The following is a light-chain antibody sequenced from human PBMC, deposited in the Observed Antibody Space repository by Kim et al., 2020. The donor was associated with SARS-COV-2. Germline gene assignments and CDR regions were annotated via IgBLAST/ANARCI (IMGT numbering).Light chain of an antibody. CDR2: GAS. V-gene: IGKV3-15*01. J-gene: IGKJ2*01. CDR1: ESVSSN. CDR3: QQYNNWPPMYT. Sequence: SPGERATLACRASESVSSNLAWYQQKPGQAPRLLIYGASTRATGIPARFSGSGSGTEFTLTISSLQSEEFAVYYCQQYNNWPPMYTFGQGTKLEIK.